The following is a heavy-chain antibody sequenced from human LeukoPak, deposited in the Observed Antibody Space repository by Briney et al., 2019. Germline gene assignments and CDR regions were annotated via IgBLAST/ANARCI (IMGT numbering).Heavy chain of an antibody. V-gene: IGHV4-34*01. Sequence: PSETLSLTCAVYGGSFSGYYWSWIRQPPGKGLEWIGEINHSGSTNYNPSLKSRVTISVDKSKNQFSLKLSSVTAADTAVYYCARMASRKYYYDSSGSEAFDIWGQGTMVTVSS. CDR1: GGSFSGYY. CDR3: ARMASRKYYYDSSGSEAFDI. D-gene: IGHD3-22*01. CDR2: INHSGST. J-gene: IGHJ3*02.